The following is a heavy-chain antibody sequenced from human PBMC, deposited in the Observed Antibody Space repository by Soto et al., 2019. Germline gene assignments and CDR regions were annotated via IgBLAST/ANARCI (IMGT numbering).Heavy chain of an antibody. CDR1: GFTFSSYA. J-gene: IGHJ6*02. V-gene: IGHV3-30-3*01. CDR3: ARVSYYYGSGSFNKPQDV. Sequence: GGSLRLSCAASGFTFSSYAMHWVRQAPGKGLEWVAVISYDGSNKYYADSVKGRFTISRDNSKNTLYLQMNSLRAEDTAVYYCARVSYYYGSGSFNKPQDVWGQGTTVTVSS. CDR2: ISYDGSNK. D-gene: IGHD3-10*01.